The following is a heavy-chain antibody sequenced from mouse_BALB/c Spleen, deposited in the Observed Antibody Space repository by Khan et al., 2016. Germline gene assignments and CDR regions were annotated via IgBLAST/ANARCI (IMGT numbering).Heavy chain of an antibody. CDR1: GFDFSRYW. V-gene: IGHV4-2*02. CDR3: ARLYYGNAMDY. Sequence: EVKLLESGGGLVQPGGSLNLSCAASGFDFSRYWMSWARQAPGKGQEWIGEINPGSSTINYTPSLKDKFIISRDNAKNTLYLQMSKVRSEDTALYSCARLYYGNAMDYWGQGTSVTVSS. D-gene: IGHD2-1*01. J-gene: IGHJ4*01. CDR2: INPGSSTI.